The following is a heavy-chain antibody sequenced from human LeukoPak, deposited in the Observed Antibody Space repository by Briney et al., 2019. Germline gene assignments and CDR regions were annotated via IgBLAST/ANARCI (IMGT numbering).Heavy chain of an antibody. D-gene: IGHD3-10*01. V-gene: IGHV4-59*01. CDR1: GGSISSYY. CDR2: IYYSGST. J-gene: IGHJ4*02. Sequence: PSETLSLTCTVSGGSISSYYWSWIRQPPGKGLEWIGYIYYSGSTNYNPSLKSRVTISVDTSKNQFPLKLSSVTAADTAVYYCARETRGVNDYWGQGTLATVSS. CDR3: ARETRGVNDY.